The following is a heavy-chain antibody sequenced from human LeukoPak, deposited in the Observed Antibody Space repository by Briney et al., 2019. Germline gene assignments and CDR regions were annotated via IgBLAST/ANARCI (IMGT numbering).Heavy chain of an antibody. Sequence: GGSLRLSCAASGFTFSDYYMSWIRQAPGKGLEWISYISPNDNTIFYADSVKGRFTISRDNAENSVYLQMNSLRAEDTAVYFCARGSYYFHTVGLYSTFDFWGQGSLVTVSS. CDR1: GFTFSDYY. CDR2: ISPNDNTI. J-gene: IGHJ4*02. D-gene: IGHD2-15*01. CDR3: ARGSYYFHTVGLYSTFDF. V-gene: IGHV3-11*01.